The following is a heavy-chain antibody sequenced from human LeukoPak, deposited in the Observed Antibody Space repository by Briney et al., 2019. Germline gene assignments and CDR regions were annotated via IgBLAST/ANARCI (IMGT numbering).Heavy chain of an antibody. CDR3: ANEVSGGNPGDS. D-gene: IGHD4-23*01. V-gene: IGHV3-30*02. J-gene: IGHJ5*01. CDR1: GFTFSTYG. Sequence: GGSLRLSCAASGFTFSTYGMHWVRQAPGKGLEWVAFIRYDGSKKFHADSVKGRFTISRDSSKNTLSLQMNSLRPEDTAVYYCANEVSGGNPGDSRGQGTLVTVSS. CDR2: IRYDGSKK.